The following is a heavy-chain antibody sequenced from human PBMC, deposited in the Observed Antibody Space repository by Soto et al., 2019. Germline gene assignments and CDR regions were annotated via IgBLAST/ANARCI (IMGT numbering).Heavy chain of an antibody. V-gene: IGHV4-31*03. CDR1: GCSISSCGSY. CDR3: ARADYCERPDGFDV. D-gene: IGHD2-21*01. Sequence: QVQLQESGPGLVKPSQSLSLSCTVSGCSISSCGSYCSWIRQQPVKGLERIGYMHYSVGAEYNPSLRGRVTISVDTSKSQFSLYLRSVTAADTAVYYGARADYCERPDGFDVWGQVTMVTVSS. CDR2: MHYSVGA. J-gene: IGHJ3*01.